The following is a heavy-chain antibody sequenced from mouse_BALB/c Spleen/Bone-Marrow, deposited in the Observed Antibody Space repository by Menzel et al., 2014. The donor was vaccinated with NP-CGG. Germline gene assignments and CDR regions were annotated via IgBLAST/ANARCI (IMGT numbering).Heavy chain of an antibody. J-gene: IGHJ4*01. V-gene: IGHV1S22*01. CDR3: TLRWSYYAMDY. Sequence: LQQSGSELVRPGASVKLSCKASGYTFTSYWMHWVQQRPGQGLEWIGNIYPGSGSTNYDEKFKSKATLTVDTSSSTAYMQLSSLTSGDSAVYYCTLRWSYYAMDYWGQGTSVTVSS. CDR2: IYPGSGST. D-gene: IGHD2-3*01. CDR1: GYTFTSYW.